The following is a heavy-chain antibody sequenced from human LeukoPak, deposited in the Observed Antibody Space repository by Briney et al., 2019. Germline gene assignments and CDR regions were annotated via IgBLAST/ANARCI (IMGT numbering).Heavy chain of an antibody. J-gene: IGHJ3*02. D-gene: IGHD5-24*01. Sequence: PGGSLRLSCAVSGFTFSGYDMNWVRQAPGKGLEWVSHISNTGTNIHYTDSVKGRFTISRDNAKNSLYLQMNSLRAEDTAVYYCARARGGYSFDAFDIWGQGTMVTVSS. CDR3: ARARGGYSFDAFDI. CDR2: ISNTGTNI. CDR1: GFTFSGYD. V-gene: IGHV3-48*03.